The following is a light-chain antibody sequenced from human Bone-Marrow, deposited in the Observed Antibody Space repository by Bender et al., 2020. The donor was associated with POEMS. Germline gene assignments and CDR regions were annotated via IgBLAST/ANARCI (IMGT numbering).Light chain of an antibody. V-gene: IGLV3-1*01. CDR1: KLGDKY. CDR3: QAWDSSTAV. J-gene: IGLJ2*01. Sequence: SYELTQPPSVSVSPGQTASITCSGDKLGDKYAFWYQQKPGQSPFLVIYQDTKRPSGIPERYAGSNSGNTATLTISGTQARDEADYYCQAWDSSTAVFGGGTKLTVL. CDR2: QDT.